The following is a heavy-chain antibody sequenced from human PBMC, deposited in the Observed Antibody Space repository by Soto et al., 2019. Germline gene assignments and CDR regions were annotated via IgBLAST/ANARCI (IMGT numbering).Heavy chain of an antibody. CDR3: ARAKAVVIAALDI. D-gene: IGHD2-21*01. V-gene: IGHV3-23*01. Sequence: EVELLESGGGLVQPGGSLRLSCKASGFMSNNSAMTWVRQAPGQGLQWVASVSDNGGSRGGTYYADSVKGRFTISRDNSKNTLYLQLDSLTGADTAVYYCARAKAVVIAALDIWGQGTMVTVSS. J-gene: IGHJ3*02. CDR1: GFMSNNSA. CDR2: VSDNGGSRGGT.